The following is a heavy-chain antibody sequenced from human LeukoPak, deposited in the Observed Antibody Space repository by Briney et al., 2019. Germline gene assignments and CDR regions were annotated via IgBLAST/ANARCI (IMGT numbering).Heavy chain of an antibody. D-gene: IGHD2-15*01. V-gene: IGHV1-46*01. CDR2: ISPSGGST. Sequence: ASVKVSCKAFGYTFTSNYMHWVRQAPGQGPEWMGVISPSGGSTTYAQKFQGRVTLTRDMSTSTDYLELSSLRSEDTAVYYCARVRRCSGGSCYSLHYYYYMDVWGKGTTVTVSS. CDR1: GYTFTSNY. CDR3: ARVRRCSGGSCYSLHYYYYMDV. J-gene: IGHJ6*03.